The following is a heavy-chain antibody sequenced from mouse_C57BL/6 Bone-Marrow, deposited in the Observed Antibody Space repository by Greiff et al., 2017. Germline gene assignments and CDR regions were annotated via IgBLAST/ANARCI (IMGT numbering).Heavy chain of an antibody. CDR3: ARHYYGSSELGFDV. V-gene: IGHV1-42*01. D-gene: IGHD1-1*01. CDR2: INPSTGGT. J-gene: IGHJ1*03. Sequence: VQLQQSGPELVKPGASVKISCKASGYSFTGYYMNWVKQSPEKSLEWIGEINPSTGGTTYNQKFKAKATLTVDKSSSTAYMQLKSLTSEDSAVYYCARHYYGSSELGFDVWGTGTTVTVSS. CDR1: GYSFTGYY.